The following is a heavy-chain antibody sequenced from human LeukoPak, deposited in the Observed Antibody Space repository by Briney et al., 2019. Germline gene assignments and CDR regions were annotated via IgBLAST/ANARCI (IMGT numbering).Heavy chain of an antibody. Sequence: PGGSLRLSCAASGFTVSSNYMSWVRQAPGKGLEWVSVIYCGGSTYYADSVKGRFTISRDNSKNTLYLQMNSLRAEDTAVYYCARDFGAAAGDYWGQGTMVTVSS. J-gene: IGHJ3*01. D-gene: IGHD6-13*01. V-gene: IGHV3-53*01. CDR2: IYCGGST. CDR3: ARDFGAAAGDY. CDR1: GFTVSSNY.